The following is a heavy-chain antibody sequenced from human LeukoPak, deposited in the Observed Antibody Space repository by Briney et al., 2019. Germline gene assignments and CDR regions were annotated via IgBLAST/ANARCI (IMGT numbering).Heavy chain of an antibody. Sequence: SQTLSLTCTVSGGSISSGGYYWSWIRQHPGTGLEWIGYIYYSGSTNYNPSLKGRVTISVDTSKNQFSLKLSSVTAADTAVYYCASGLGGYYDSSGIRLDYWGQGTLVTVSS. J-gene: IGHJ4*02. D-gene: IGHD3-22*01. V-gene: IGHV4-31*03. CDR2: IYYSGST. CDR1: GGSISSGGYY. CDR3: ASGLGGYYDSSGIRLDY.